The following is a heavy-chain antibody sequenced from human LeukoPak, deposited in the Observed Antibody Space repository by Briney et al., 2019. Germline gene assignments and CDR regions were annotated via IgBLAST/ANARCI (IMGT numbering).Heavy chain of an antibody. CDR3: ARARRLRYFDWLLYYYFDY. D-gene: IGHD3-9*01. CDR2: IYTSGST. Sequence: SETLSLTCTVSGGSISSGSYYWSWIRQPAGKGLEWIGRIYTSGSTNYNPSLKSRVTISVDTSKNQFSLKLSSVTAADTAVYYCARARRLRYFDWLLYYYFDYWGQGTLVTVSS. CDR1: GGSISSGSYY. J-gene: IGHJ4*02. V-gene: IGHV4-61*02.